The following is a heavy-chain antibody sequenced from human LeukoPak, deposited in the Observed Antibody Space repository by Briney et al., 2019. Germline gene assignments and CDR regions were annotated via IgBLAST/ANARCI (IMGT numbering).Heavy chain of an antibody. D-gene: IGHD6-13*01. V-gene: IGHV4-61*02. CDR3: ARGSSSSWYTRNSVRNNWFDP. CDR1: GGSISSGSYY. CDR2: IYTSGST. J-gene: IGHJ5*02. Sequence: SETLSLTCTVSGGSISSGSYYWTWIRQPPGKGLEWIGRIYTSGSTNYNPSLKSRVTISVDTSKNQFSLKLSSVTAADTAVYYGARGSSSSWYTRNSVRNNWFDPWGQGTLVTVSS.